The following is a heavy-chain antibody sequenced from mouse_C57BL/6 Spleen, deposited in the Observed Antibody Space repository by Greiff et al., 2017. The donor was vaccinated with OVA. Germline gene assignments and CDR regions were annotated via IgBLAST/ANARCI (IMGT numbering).Heavy chain of an antibody. CDR3: ARHGSSHWYFDV. V-gene: IGHV5-17*01. Sequence: DVKLVESGGGLVKPGGSLKLSCAASGFTFSDYGMHWVRQAPEKGLEWVAYISSGSSTIYYADTLKGRFTISRDNAKNTLFLQMTSLRSEDTAMYYCARHGSSHWYFDVWGTGTTVTVSS. CDR2: ISSGSSTI. D-gene: IGHD1-1*01. J-gene: IGHJ1*03. CDR1: GFTFSDYG.